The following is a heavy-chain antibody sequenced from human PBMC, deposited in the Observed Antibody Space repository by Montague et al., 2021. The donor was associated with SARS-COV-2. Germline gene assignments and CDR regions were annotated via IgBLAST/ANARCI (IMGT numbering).Heavy chain of an antibody. V-gene: IGHV3-53*01. CDR1: GFSSSDNF. J-gene: IGHJ5*02. D-gene: IGHD6-6*01. Sequence: SLRLSCEACGFSSSDNFMNLVRQAPGKGLEWVSIIYADTIRDYSXAVXGRFTISRDNFKNTVSLQMHSLEAEDTAIYSCARSEHSASSGFDTWGQGTLVTVST. CDR3: ARSEHSASSGFDT. CDR2: IYADTIR.